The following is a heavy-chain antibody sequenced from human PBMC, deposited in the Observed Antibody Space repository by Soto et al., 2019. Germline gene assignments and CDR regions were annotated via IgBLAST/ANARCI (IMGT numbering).Heavy chain of an antibody. V-gene: IGHV1-46*01. J-gene: IGHJ4*02. CDR2: INPSSGAT. CDR3: AKYCGGDCRHFDA. CDR1: GGIFSSFT. D-gene: IGHD2-21*02. Sequence: QVQLVQSGAEAGKPGSSVKVSCRASGGIFSSFTISWVRQAPGQGPEWMGMINPSSGATNYAQKFQGRVTVTRDTSTSTAYLELSSLRSEDAAVYYCAKYCGGDCRHFDAWGQGTLVTVSS.